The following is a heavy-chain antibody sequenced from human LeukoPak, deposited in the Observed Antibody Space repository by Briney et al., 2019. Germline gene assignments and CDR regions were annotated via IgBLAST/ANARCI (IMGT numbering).Heavy chain of an antibody. CDR1: GFTFSSYG. V-gene: IGHV3-23*01. CDR2: ISGSGGST. CDR3: AKDSFSSSSPFDY. Sequence: GGSLRLSCAASGFTFSSYGMSWVRQAPGKGLEWVSAISGSGGSTYYADSVKGRFTISRDNSKNTLYLQMNSLRAEDTAVYYCAKDSFSSSSPFDYWGQGTLVTVSS. D-gene: IGHD6-6*01. J-gene: IGHJ4*02.